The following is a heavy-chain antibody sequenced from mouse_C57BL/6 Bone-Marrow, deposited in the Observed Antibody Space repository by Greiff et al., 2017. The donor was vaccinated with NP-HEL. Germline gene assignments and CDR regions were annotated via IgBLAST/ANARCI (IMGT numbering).Heavy chain of an antibody. CDR2: IYPGNSDT. Sequence: VQLQQSGTVLARPGASVKMSCKTSGYTFTSYWMHWVKQRPGQGLEWIGAIYPGNSDTSSNQKFKGKAKLTAVTSASTAYMELSSLTNEDSAVYYCTRCGSSLYYAMDYWGQGTSVTVSS. D-gene: IGHD1-1*01. CDR3: TRCGSSLYYAMDY. J-gene: IGHJ4*01. V-gene: IGHV1-5*01. CDR1: GYTFTSYW.